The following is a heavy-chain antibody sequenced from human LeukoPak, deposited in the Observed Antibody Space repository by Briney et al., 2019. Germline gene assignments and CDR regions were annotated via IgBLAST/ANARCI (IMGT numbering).Heavy chain of an antibody. V-gene: IGHV3-23*01. Sequence: PGGSLRLSCAASGFTFSSYAMSWVRQAPGEGLEWVSAISGSGGSTYYADSVKGRFTISRDNSKNTLYLQMNSLRAEDTAVYYCAKESSQYSGSYPIDYWGQGTLVTVSS. CDR1: GFTFSSYA. D-gene: IGHD1-26*01. J-gene: IGHJ4*02. CDR2: ISGSGGST. CDR3: AKESSQYSGSYPIDY.